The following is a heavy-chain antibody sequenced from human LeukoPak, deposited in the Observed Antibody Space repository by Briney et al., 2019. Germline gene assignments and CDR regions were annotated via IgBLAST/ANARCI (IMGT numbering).Heavy chain of an antibody. D-gene: IGHD4-17*01. Sequence: ASVKVSCKASGYTFTGYYMHWVRQAPGQGLEWMGWINPNSGGTKYAQKFQGRVTMTRDTSIITAYMELSRLRSDDTAVYYCARGTIRRTVTTGVDTFDIWGQGTKVTVSS. V-gene: IGHV1-2*02. CDR3: ARGTIRRTVTTGVDTFDI. CDR1: GYTFTGYY. J-gene: IGHJ3*02. CDR2: INPNSGGT.